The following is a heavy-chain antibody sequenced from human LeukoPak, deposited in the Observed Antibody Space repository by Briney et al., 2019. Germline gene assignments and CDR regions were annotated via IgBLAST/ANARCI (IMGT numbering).Heavy chain of an antibody. CDR2: ISSLSSYL. CDR1: GFTFSGYN. V-gene: IGHV3-21*01. J-gene: IGHJ4*02. Sequence: GGSLRLSCTASGFTFSGYNMNWVRQAPGKGLEWVSSISSLSSYLYYADSVKARFTISRDNAKNSLYLQMNSLRAEDTAVYYCARALYYDILTGYQTHTYYFDYWGQGTLVTVSS. CDR3: ARALYYDILTGYQTHTYYFDY. D-gene: IGHD3-9*01.